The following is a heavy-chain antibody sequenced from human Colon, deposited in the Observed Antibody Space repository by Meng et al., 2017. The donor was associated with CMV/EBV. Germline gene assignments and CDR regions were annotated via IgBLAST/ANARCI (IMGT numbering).Heavy chain of an antibody. CDR2: ISSSSKTI. CDR1: GFTFSDYY. CDR3: ARSLVVPSARYYYGMDV. J-gene: IGHJ6*02. D-gene: IGHD2-2*01. V-gene: IGHV3-11*04. Sequence: GGSLRLSCAASGFTFSDYYMSWIRQAPGKGLEWISFISSSSKTIYYADSVKGRFTISRDNSKNSLFLQMDSLRAEDTALYYCARSLVVPSARYYYGMDVWGQGTTVTVSS.